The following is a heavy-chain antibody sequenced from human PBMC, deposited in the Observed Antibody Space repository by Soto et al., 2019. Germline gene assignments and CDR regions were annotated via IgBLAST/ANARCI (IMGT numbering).Heavy chain of an antibody. CDR2: IKQDGSEK. J-gene: IGHJ6*02. V-gene: IGHV3-7*04. Sequence: EVQLVESGGGLVQPGGSLRLSCAASGFTFSSYWMSWVRQAPGKGLEWVANIKQDGSEKYYVDSVKGRFTISRDNAKNSLYLQMNSLRAEDTAVYYRARDRSAMANYYYYGMDVWGQGTTVTVSS. CDR3: ARDRSAMANYYYYGMDV. D-gene: IGHD5-18*01. CDR1: GFTFSSYW.